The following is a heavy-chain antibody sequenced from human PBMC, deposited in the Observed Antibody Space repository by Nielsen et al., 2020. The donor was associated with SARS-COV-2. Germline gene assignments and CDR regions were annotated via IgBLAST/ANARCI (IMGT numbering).Heavy chain of an antibody. D-gene: IGHD3-9*01. CDR3: ARDSFDILTGYSYYMDV. J-gene: IGHJ6*03. CDR1: GGTFSSYA. V-gene: IGHV1-69*13. Sequence: SVKVSCKASGGTFSSYAISWVRQAPGQGLEWMGGIIPIFGTANYAQKFQGRVTITADESTSTAYMELRSLRSDDTAVYYCARDSFDILTGYSYYMDVWGKGTTVTVSS. CDR2: IIPIFGTA.